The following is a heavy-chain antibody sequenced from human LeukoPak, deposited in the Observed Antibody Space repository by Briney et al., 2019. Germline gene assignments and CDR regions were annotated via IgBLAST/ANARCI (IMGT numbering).Heavy chain of an antibody. J-gene: IGHJ6*02. V-gene: IGHV4-39*07. CDR3: ARDHLGDYGNYYGMDV. CDR2: IYYSGST. Sequence: SETLSLTCTVSGGSISSSSYYWGWIRQPPGKGLEWIGSIYYSGSTYYNPSLKSRVTISVDTSKNQFSLKLSSVTAADTAVYYCARDHLGDYGNYYGMDVWGQGTTVTVSS. D-gene: IGHD4-17*01. CDR1: GGSISSSSYY.